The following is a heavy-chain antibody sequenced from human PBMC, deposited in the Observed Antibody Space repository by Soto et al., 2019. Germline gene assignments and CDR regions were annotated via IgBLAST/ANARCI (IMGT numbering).Heavy chain of an antibody. J-gene: IGHJ6*03. CDR3: ARERGDYDFWSGYAGEYYYYYYMDV. CDR2: IKQDGSEK. D-gene: IGHD3-3*01. CDR1: GFTFSSYW. V-gene: IGHV3-7*01. Sequence: EVQLVESGGGLVQPGGSLRLSCAASGFTFSSYWMSWVRQAPGKGLEWVANIKQDGSEKYYVDSVKGRFTISRDNAKNSLYLQMNSLRAEDTAVYYCARERGDYDFWSGYAGEYYYYYYMDVWGKGTTVTVSS.